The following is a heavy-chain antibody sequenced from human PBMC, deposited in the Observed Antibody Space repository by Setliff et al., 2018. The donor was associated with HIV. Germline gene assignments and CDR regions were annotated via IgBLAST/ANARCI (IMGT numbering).Heavy chain of an antibody. D-gene: IGHD3-9*01. CDR2: VYDSGNT. V-gene: IGHV4-38-2*01. CDR3: ARGQLRYLANDYYFDY. CDR1: DQLISSGNY. Sequence: SETLSLTCAIPDQLISSGNYWGWIRQPPGRGLEWIGSVYDSGNTYYKPALESRAAISLDTSMNQFSLKLSSVTAADTAVYYCARGQLRYLANDYYFDYWGQGTLVTV. J-gene: IGHJ4*02.